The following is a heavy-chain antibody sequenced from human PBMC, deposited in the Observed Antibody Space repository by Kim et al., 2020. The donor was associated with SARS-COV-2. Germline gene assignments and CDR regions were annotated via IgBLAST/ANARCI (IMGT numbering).Heavy chain of an antibody. CDR3: ARVPYTSSSYGMDV. V-gene: IGHV1-3*01. Sequence: ASVKVSCKASGYTFTSYGVHWVRQAPGQRFEWMGWINAANGNTKYSQKFQGRVTITRDTSASTAYMELSGLRSEDTAVYYCARVPYTSSSYGMDVWGHGTPVTVSS. J-gene: IGHJ6*02. CDR1: GYTFTSYG. CDR2: INAANGNT. D-gene: IGHD6-13*01.